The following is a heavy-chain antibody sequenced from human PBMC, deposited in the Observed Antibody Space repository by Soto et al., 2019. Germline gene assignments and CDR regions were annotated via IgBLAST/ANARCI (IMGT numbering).Heavy chain of an antibody. CDR2: IKQDGSEK. CDR1: GFTFSSYW. V-gene: IGHV3-7*01. D-gene: IGHD3-16*01. Sequence: GGSLRLSCAASGFTFSSYWMSWVRQAPGKGLEWVANIKQDGSEKYYVDSVKGRFTISRDNAKNTLYLQMNSLRAEDTAVYYCVRGYSHNTLGGGNDYWGLGTLVTVSS. J-gene: IGHJ4*02. CDR3: VRGYSHNTLGGGNDY.